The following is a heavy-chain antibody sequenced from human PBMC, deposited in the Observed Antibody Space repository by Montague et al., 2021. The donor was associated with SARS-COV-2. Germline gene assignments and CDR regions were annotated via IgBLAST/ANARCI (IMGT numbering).Heavy chain of an antibody. J-gene: IGHJ4*02. Sequence: SETLSLTCTVSGDSIISYYCSWNRQSPGKGLDRIGYISYSVSTNFNPSLKSRVSMSVDTSKDQFSLNLRYLTAADTAVYYCAKGGSSGSYFFDYWGQGTLVTVSS. V-gene: IGHV4-59*01. D-gene: IGHD3-16*01. CDR3: AKGGSSGSYFFDY. CDR2: ISYSVST. CDR1: GDSIISYY.